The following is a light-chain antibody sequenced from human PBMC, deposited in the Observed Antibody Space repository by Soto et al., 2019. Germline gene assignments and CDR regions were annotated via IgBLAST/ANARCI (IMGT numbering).Light chain of an antibody. J-gene: IGLJ2*01. CDR1: SSDVGGYNY. CDR2: EVS. V-gene: IGLV2-8*01. Sequence: QSALTQPPSASGSPGQSVTISCTGTSSDVGGYNYVSWYQQHPGKAPKLMIYEVSKRPSGVPDRFSGSKSGNTASLTVSGLQAEDEPDYYCSSYAGSNILFGGGTKVTVL. CDR3: SSYAGSNIL.